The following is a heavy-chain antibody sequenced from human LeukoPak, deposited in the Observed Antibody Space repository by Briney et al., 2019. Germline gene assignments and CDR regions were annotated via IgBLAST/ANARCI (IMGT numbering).Heavy chain of an antibody. V-gene: IGHV1-2*02. CDR2: INPNSGGT. CDR3: ARGGIVATRAYYYMDV. J-gene: IGHJ6*03. D-gene: IGHD5-12*01. CDR1: GYTFTGYY. Sequence: GASVKVSCKASGYTFTGYYMHWVRQAPGQGLEWMGWINPNSGGTNYAQKFQGRVTMTRDTSISTAYMELSRLRSDDMAVYYCARGGIVATRAYYYMDVWGKGTTVTVSS.